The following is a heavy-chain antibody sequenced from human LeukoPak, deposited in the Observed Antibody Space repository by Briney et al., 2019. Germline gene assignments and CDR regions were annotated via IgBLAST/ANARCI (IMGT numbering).Heavy chain of an antibody. CDR2: MRGDASYI. CDR3: ARLFGGVTTFDS. V-gene: IGHV3-7*01. J-gene: IGHJ4*02. D-gene: IGHD2-8*02. Sequence: GGSLRLSCAASGFGNFWMSWVRQPPGRGLQWVASMRGDASYIYYVDSVKGRFTISRDNARNSLYLQMNSLRPEDTAIYYCARLFGGVTTFDSWGQGALVTVSS. CDR1: GFGNFW.